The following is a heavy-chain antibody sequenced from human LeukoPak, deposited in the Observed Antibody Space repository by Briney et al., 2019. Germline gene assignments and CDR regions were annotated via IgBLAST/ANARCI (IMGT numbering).Heavy chain of an antibody. V-gene: IGHV3-23*01. Sequence: SGGSLRLSCTASGFTFSNFDMGWVRQAPGKGLEWVSAITNRGDGTYFADSVKGRVTISRDNSKDTLYLQLNSLRADDTAVYYCAKDARRTSGWSYFDSWGQGTLVTVSS. CDR1: GFTFSNFD. D-gene: IGHD6-19*01. J-gene: IGHJ4*02. CDR2: ITNRGDGT. CDR3: AKDARRTSGWSYFDS.